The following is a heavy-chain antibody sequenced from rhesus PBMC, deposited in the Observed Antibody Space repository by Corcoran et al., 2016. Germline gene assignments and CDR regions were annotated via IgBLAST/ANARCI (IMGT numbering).Heavy chain of an antibody. Sequence: QVQLQESGPGVVKPSETLSLTCAVSGGSISDSYRWSWIRPPPGKGLGGIGYIYGSSTSNNSNPSLKSRVTIAKDTSNNQFSLKRSAVSAADTAVYYCARGFLGSDLAYWGQGVLVTVSS. D-gene: IGHD3-3*01. J-gene: IGHJ4*01. CDR1: GGSISDSYR. V-gene: IGHV4S10*01. CDR3: ARGFLGSDLAY. CDR2: IYGSSTSN.